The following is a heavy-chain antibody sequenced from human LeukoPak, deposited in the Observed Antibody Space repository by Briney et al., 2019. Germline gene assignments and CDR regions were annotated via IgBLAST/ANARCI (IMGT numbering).Heavy chain of an antibody. Sequence: GGSLRLSCAASGFTFSSYWMHWVRQAPGKGLVWVSRINSDGSSTSYADPVKGRFTISRDNSQNTLYRQMTSLRAEDTAVYYDARAGNTRFDYWGQGTLVTVSS. D-gene: IGHD2/OR15-2a*01. V-gene: IGHV3-74*01. CDR3: ARAGNTRFDY. J-gene: IGHJ4*02. CDR2: INSDGSST. CDR1: GFTFSSYW.